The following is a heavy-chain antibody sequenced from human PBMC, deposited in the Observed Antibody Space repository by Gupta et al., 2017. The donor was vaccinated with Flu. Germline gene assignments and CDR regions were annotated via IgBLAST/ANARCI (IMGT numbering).Heavy chain of an antibody. CDR1: GFTFRNYW. J-gene: IGHJ4*02. CDR2: IKQDGSEK. D-gene: IGHD5-24*01. CDR3: GREGRDGYNSLDY. Sequence: GGGLVQPGGSLRLSCAASGFTFRNYWMTWVRQAPGKGLEWVANIKQDGSEKYYVDSVKGRFTISRDNAKNSLYLQMNSLRAEDTAVYYCGREGRDGYNSLDYWGQGTLVTVSS. V-gene: IGHV3-7*01.